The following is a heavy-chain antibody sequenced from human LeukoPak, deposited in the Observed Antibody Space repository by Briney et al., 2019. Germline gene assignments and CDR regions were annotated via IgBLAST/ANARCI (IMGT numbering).Heavy chain of an antibody. CDR3: ARAYGSGSYPLQRKYYFDY. CDR1: GGSFSGYY. J-gene: IGHJ4*02. Sequence: SETLSLTCAVYGGSFSGYYWSWIRQPPGKGLEWVGEINHSGSTNYNPSLKSRVTISVDKSKNQFSLKLSSVTAADTAVYYCARAYGSGSYPLQRKYYFDYWGQGTLVTVSS. V-gene: IGHV4-34*01. D-gene: IGHD3-10*01. CDR2: INHSGST.